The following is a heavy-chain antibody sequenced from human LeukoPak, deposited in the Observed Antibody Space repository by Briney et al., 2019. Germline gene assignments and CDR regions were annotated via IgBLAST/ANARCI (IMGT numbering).Heavy chain of an antibody. CDR1: GFTFSNSS. Sequence: GGSLRLSCAASGFTFSNSSVNWVRQSPGKGLEWISYISFSNTTIYYADSVKGRFTISRDKAENSLYLQMNSLRAEDTAVYYCAELGITMIGGVWGKGTTVTISS. J-gene: IGHJ6*04. CDR2: ISFSNTTI. V-gene: IGHV3-48*01. CDR3: AELGITMIGGV. D-gene: IGHD3-10*02.